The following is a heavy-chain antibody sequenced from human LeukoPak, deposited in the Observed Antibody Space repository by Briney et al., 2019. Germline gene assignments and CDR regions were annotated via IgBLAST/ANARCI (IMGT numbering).Heavy chain of an antibody. V-gene: IGHV1-2*02. CDR2: INPNTGDT. J-gene: IGHJ4*02. CDR3: SREASCGTTSCPQDY. CDR1: GYTFTSYY. Sequence: ASVKVSCKASGYTFTSYYMHWVRQAPGQGLEWMGIINPNTGDTYYAQKFQGRVTVASDTAISTAYLDISRLRSDDTAFYYCSREASCGTTSCPQDYWGQGTLVTVSS. D-gene: IGHD2-2*01.